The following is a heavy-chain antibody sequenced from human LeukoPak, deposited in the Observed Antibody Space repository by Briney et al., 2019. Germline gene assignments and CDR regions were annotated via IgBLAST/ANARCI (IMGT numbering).Heavy chain of an antibody. V-gene: IGHV1-69*04. CDR3: AREESGRPDY. CDR1: GGTFSSYA. D-gene: IGHD3-10*01. J-gene: IGHJ4*02. CDR2: IIPILGIA. Sequence: ASVKVSCKASGGTFSSYAISWVRQAPGQGLEWMGRIIPILGIANYAQKLQGRVTMTTDTSTSTAYMELRSLRSDDTAVYYCAREESGRPDYWGQGTLVTVSS.